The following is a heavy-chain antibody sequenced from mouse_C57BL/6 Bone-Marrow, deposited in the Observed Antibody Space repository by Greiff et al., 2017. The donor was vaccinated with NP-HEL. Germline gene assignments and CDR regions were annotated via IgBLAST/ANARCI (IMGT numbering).Heavy chain of an antibody. D-gene: IGHD2-4*01. V-gene: IGHV1-15*01. CDR3: TRGGSTMINRYFDV. J-gene: IGHJ1*03. CDR1: GYTFTDYE. CDR2: IDPETGGT. Sequence: VQLQQSGAELVRPGASVTLSCKASGYTFTDYEMHWVKQTPVHGLEWIGAIDPETGGTAYNQKFKGKAILTADKSSSTAYMELRSLTSEDSAVYYSTRGGSTMINRYFDVWGTGTTVTVSS.